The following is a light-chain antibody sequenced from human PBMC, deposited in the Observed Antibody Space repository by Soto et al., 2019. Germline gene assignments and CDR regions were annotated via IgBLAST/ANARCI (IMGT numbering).Light chain of an antibody. Sequence: EIVLTQSPGTLSLSPGERATLSCRTSESVSDSQLAWYQQKPGQAPRLLIYAVSSRATGIADRFSGSGSGTDFTLTISRLEPEDFALYYCQQYGSSRRTFGRGTRVEIK. J-gene: IGKJ1*01. CDR3: QQYGSSRRT. CDR1: ESVSDSQ. CDR2: AVS. V-gene: IGKV3-20*01.